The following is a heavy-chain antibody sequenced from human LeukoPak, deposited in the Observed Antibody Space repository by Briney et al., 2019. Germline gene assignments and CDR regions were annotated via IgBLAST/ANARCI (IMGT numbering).Heavy chain of an antibody. CDR3: ARDPAAGGSGGAFDI. J-gene: IGHJ3*02. CDR2: IYYSGST. CDR1: GGTISSYY. V-gene: IGHV4-59*01. D-gene: IGHD3-10*01. Sequence: SETLSLTCTVSGGTISSYYWSWIRQPPGKGLEWIGYIYYSGSTNYNPFLKSRVTKSIDTIKNQFSLKPSSVAAAGPAVYYCARDPAAGGSGGAFDIWGQGTMVTVSS.